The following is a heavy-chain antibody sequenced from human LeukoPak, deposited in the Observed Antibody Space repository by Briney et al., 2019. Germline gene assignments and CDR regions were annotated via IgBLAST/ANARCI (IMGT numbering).Heavy chain of an antibody. Sequence: SETLSLTCTVSGGSISSYYWSWIRQPAGKGLEWIGRFYRRTNYNPSLKSRVTMSVDTSKNQFSLKLSSVTAADTAVYYCARDPSARGYYFDYWGQGTLVTVSS. J-gene: IGHJ4*02. CDR2: FYRRT. V-gene: IGHV4-4*07. CDR1: GGSISSYY. CDR3: ARDPSARGYYFDY.